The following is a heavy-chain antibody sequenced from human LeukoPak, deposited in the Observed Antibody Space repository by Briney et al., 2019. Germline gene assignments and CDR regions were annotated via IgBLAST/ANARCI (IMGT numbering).Heavy chain of an antibody. CDR2: ISGSGGST. Sequence: GGSLRLSCAASGFTFSSYAMSWVRQAPGNGLEWVSAISGSGGSTYYADSVKGRFTISRDNSKNTLYLQMNSLRAEGTAVYYCAKDSWKADRGYWGQGTLVTVSS. CDR1: GFTFSSYA. D-gene: IGHD1-1*01. V-gene: IGHV3-23*01. CDR3: AKDSWKADRGY. J-gene: IGHJ4*02.